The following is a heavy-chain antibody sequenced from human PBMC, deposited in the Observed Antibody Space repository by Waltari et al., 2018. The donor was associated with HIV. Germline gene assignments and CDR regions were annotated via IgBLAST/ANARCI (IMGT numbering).Heavy chain of an antibody. Sequence: KQPGASVKVSCKAGGYTFTSYHIHWVRQAPGQGLEWMGKINPSDGTTSDAQKFQGRVTMTRDTSTSTVYMELSSLRSEDTAVYFCARGIVVLAYALYYFDHWGQGTLATVSS. CDR3: ARGIVVLAYALYYFDH. V-gene: IGHV1-46*01. CDR2: INPSDGTT. CDR1: GYTFTSYH. J-gene: IGHJ4*02. D-gene: IGHD2-8*01.